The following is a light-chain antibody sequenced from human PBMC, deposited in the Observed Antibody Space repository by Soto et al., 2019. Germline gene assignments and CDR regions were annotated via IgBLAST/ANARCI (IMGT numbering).Light chain of an antibody. Sequence: SVLTQPASVSESPGQSITISCTGTSSDGGSYEFVSWYQQYPGKAPKLMIYEGSKRPSGVSDRFSGSKSGNTASLTISGLQAEDEADYFCCSYAGGSNVFGAGTKVTVL. CDR1: SSDGGSYEF. J-gene: IGLJ1*01. CDR2: EGS. V-gene: IGLV2-23*03. CDR3: CSYAGGSNV.